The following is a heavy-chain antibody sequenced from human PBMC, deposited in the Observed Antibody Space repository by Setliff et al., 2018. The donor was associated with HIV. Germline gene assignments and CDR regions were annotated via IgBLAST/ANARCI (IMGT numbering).Heavy chain of an antibody. CDR1: GFTFGDYA. CDR3: TRSRADFDY. D-gene: IGHD6-13*01. J-gene: IGHJ4*02. V-gene: IGHV3-49*04. CDR2: IRSIAYGGTT. Sequence: GGSLRLSCTTDGFTFGDYALSWVRQAPGKGLEWVGFIRSIAYGGTTEYAASVKGRFIISRDDSKSISYLQMDSLRTEDTAVYYCTRSRADFDYWGQGTLVTVSS.